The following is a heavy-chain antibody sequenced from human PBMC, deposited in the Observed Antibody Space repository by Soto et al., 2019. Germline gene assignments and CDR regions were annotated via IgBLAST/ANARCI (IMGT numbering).Heavy chain of an antibody. CDR1: GGSISGFY. V-gene: IGHV4-59*12. D-gene: IGHD3-22*01. Sequence: SETLSLTCSVSGGSISGFYLTWVRQPPGKGLECIGYIYYSGSTNYNPSLKSRVTMSVDTSKNQFSLKLSSVTAADTAVYFCARVGYYDGSGYNPFNIWGQGTMVTVS. CDR3: ARVGYYDGSGYNPFNI. J-gene: IGHJ3*02. CDR2: IYYSGST.